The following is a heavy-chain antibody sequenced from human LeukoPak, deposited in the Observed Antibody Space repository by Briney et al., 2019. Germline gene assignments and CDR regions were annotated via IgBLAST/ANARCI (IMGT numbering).Heavy chain of an antibody. Sequence: GGSLRLSCAASGSTFSRHGMHWVRQGPGKGLEWVAVIWYDGSNKYYADSVKGRFTISRDISKNTLYLQMNSLRAEDTAVYYCARDLYSITLDYWGQGTLVTVSS. CDR3: ARDLYSITLDY. V-gene: IGHV3-33*01. J-gene: IGHJ4*02. CDR2: IWYDGSNK. D-gene: IGHD6-13*01. CDR1: GSTFSRHG.